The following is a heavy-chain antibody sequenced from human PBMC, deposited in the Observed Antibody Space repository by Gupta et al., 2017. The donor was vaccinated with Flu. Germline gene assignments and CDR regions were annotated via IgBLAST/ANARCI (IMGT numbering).Heavy chain of an antibody. J-gene: IGHJ3*02. Sequence: NHAIRWVRQAPGQRLDWMGWINTDNGNTKYSLKDQGRVTITRDTSASTFYLELSSLRSDDQAVYYCTRRLGRTNWDAVFDIWGQGTMVTVSS. CDR2: INTDNGNT. CDR3: TRRLGRTNWDAVFDI. V-gene: IGHV1-3*04. D-gene: IGHD7-27*01. CDR1: NHA.